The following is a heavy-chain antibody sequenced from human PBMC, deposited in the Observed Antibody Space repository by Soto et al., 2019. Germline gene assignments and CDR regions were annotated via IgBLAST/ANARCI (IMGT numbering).Heavy chain of an antibody. V-gene: IGHV1-8*01. D-gene: IGHD6-19*01. CDR3: ARGRYSSGWYDY. Sequence: AASVKVSCKASGYTFTSYDINWVRQATGQGLEWMGWMNPNSGNTGYAQKFQGRVTMTRNTSISTAYMELSSLRSEDTAVYYCARGRYSSGWYDYWGQGTLVTVSS. CDR2: MNPNSGNT. J-gene: IGHJ4*02. CDR1: GYTFTSYD.